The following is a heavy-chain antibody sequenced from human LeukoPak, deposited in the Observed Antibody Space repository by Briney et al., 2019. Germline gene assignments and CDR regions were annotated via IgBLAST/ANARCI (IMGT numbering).Heavy chain of an antibody. J-gene: IGHJ4*02. V-gene: IGHV3-30*03. D-gene: IGHD1-26*01. CDR2: ISYDGSNK. CDR1: GFTFSSYG. Sequence: GGSLRLSCAASGFTFSSYGMHWVRQAPGKGLEWVAVISYDGSNKYYADSVKGRFTISRDNAKNSLYLQMNSLRAEDTAVYYCARVRHSGSYLIYYFDYWGQGTLVTVSS. CDR3: ARVRHSGSYLIYYFDY.